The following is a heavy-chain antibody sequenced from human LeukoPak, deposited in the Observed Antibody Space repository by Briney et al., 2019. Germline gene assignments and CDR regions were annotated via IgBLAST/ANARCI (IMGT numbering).Heavy chain of an antibody. CDR2: ISAYNGNT. J-gene: IGHJ3*02. CDR3: AREASTIIVAPTDAFDI. V-gene: IGHV1-18*01. CDR1: GYTYTSYG. D-gene: IGHD3-22*01. Sequence: ASVKVSCKASGYTYTSYGISWVRQAPGQGLEWMGWISAYNGNTNYAQKLQGRVTMTTDTSTSTAYMELRSLRSDDTAVYYCAREASTIIVAPTDAFDIWGQGTMVTVSS.